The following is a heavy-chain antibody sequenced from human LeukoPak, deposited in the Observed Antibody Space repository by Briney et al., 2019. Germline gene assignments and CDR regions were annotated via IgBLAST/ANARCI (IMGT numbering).Heavy chain of an antibody. J-gene: IGHJ3*02. D-gene: IGHD6-13*01. Sequence: SETLCLTCTVSGGSISSYYWSWIRQPAGKGLEWIGRNYSSGTTNYSPSLKSRVTMSVDTSKNQFSLKLTSVTAADTAVYYCARRRRIAAAGTDAFDIWGQGTMVTVSS. CDR3: ARRRRIAAAGTDAFDI. CDR2: NYSSGTT. V-gene: IGHV4-4*07. CDR1: GGSISSYY.